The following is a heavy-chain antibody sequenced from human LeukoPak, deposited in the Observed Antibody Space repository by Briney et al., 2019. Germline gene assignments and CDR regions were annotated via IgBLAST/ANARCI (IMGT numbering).Heavy chain of an antibody. D-gene: IGHD2-21*02. J-gene: IGHJ5*02. Sequence: PGGSLRLSCAASVFTFSTYSMNWVRQAPGKGLEWVSSISSSPTYIYYADSLQGRFTISRDNAKNSLYLQVDSLRAEDTAVYYCVRELRYNWFVPWGQGTLVTVSS. CDR1: VFTFSTYS. V-gene: IGHV3-21*01. CDR2: ISSSPTYI. CDR3: VRELRYNWFVP.